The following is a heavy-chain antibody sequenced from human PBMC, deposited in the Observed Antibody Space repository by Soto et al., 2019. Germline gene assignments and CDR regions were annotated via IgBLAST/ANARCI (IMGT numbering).Heavy chain of an antibody. V-gene: IGHV3-23*01. CDR1: GFTFSSYA. D-gene: IGHD6-6*01. Sequence: EVQLLESGGGLVQPGGSLRLSCAASGFTFSSYAMSWVRQAPGKGLEWVSAISGSGGSTYYADSVKGRFTISRDNSKNTLYLQMNSLRAEDTAVYYCAKVRAFRGIAARPSYYFDYWGQGTLVTVSS. CDR2: ISGSGGST. J-gene: IGHJ4*02. CDR3: AKVRAFRGIAARPSYYFDY.